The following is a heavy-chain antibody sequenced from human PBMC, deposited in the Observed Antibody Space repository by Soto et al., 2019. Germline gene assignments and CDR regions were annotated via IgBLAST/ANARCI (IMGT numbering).Heavy chain of an antibody. Sequence: GESLKISCKGSGYRFTSYWINWVRQMPGKGLEWMGRIDPSDSYTNYSPSFQGHVTISADKSISTAYLQWSSLKASDTAMYYCARRHSSSSAFDPWGQGIVVTVSS. J-gene: IGHJ5*02. CDR2: IDPSDSYT. CDR1: GYRFTSYW. D-gene: IGHD6-13*01. V-gene: IGHV5-10-1*01. CDR3: ARRHSSSSAFDP.